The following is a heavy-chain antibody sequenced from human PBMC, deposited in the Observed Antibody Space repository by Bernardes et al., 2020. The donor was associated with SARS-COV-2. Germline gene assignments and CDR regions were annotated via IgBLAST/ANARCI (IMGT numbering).Heavy chain of an antibody. CDR3: ARGRTMIVVVHPFDP. J-gene: IGHJ5*02. Sequence: SETLSLTCTISGGSISNYHWSWIRQPPGKGLEWIGYIHYSGSTNYNPSLKSRITMSVDTSKNQFSLKLSSVTAADTAVYYCARGRTMIVVVHPFDPWGQGTLATVSS. V-gene: IGHV4-59*12. CDR2: IHYSGST. D-gene: IGHD3-22*01. CDR1: GGSISNYH.